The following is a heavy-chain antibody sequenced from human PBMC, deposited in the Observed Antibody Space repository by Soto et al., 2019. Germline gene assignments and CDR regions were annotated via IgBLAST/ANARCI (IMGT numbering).Heavy chain of an antibody. D-gene: IGHD4-17*01. V-gene: IGHV1-8*01. CDR1: GYTFTSYD. Sequence: ASVKVSCKASGYTFTSYDINWVRQATGQGLEWMGWMNPNSGNTGYAQKFQGRVTMTRNTSISTAYVELSSLRSEDTAVYYCARWSGATMVTYYYYYYMDVWGKGTTVTVSS. CDR3: ARWSGATMVTYYYYYYMDV. CDR2: MNPNSGNT. J-gene: IGHJ6*03.